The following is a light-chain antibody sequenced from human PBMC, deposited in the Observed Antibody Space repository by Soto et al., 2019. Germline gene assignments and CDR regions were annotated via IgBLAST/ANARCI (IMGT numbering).Light chain of an antibody. V-gene: IGKV3-11*01. J-gene: IGKJ5*01. Sequence: VFTKSPATLSLSPGERDTLSCRPSQSVSSYLAWYQQKPGQAPRLLIYDTSNRATGVPARFSGSGSGTDFTLTISSLEPEDCAIYYCQQRQYWPPITFGQGTRLEIK. CDR3: QQRQYWPPIT. CDR2: DTS. CDR1: QSVSSY.